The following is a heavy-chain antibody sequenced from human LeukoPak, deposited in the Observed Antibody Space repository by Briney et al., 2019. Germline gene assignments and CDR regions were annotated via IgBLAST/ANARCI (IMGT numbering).Heavy chain of an antibody. Sequence: GGSLRLSCAASGFTFSSYAMSWVRQAPGKGLEWVSAISGGGGSTYYADSVKGRFTISRDNSKNTLYLQMNSLRAEDTAVYYCAKDYRPYGDYDAFDIWGQGTMVTVSS. D-gene: IGHD4-17*01. CDR3: AKDYRPYGDYDAFDI. CDR2: ISGGGGST. J-gene: IGHJ3*02. CDR1: GFTFSSYA. V-gene: IGHV3-23*01.